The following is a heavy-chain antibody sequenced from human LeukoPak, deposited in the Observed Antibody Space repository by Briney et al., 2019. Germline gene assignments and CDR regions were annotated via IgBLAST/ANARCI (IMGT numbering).Heavy chain of an antibody. CDR1: GYTFTSYA. J-gene: IGHJ4*02. CDR3: ASRPYYYGSGSYDY. CDR2: ISAYNGNT. Sequence: ASVKVSCKASGYTFTSYAMNWVRQAPGQGLEWMGWISAYNGNTNYAQKLQGRVTMTTDTSTSTAYMELRSLRSDDTVVYYCASRPYYYGSGSYDYWGQGTLVTVSS. V-gene: IGHV1-18*01. D-gene: IGHD3-10*01.